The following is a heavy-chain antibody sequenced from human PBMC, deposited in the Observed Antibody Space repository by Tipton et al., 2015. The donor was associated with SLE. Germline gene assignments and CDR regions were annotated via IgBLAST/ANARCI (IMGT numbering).Heavy chain of an antibody. CDR2: IYYGGST. D-gene: IGHD2-15*01. CDR1: GGSISSSGYD. V-gene: IGHV4-39*07. Sequence: TLSLTCTVSGGSISSSGYDWGWIRQPPGKGLDWIGSIYYGGSTYYNPSLKSRVTISVDTSKNQFSLKLSSVTAADTAVYYCARHWARYCSGGSCYLNWFDPWGQGTLVTVSS. CDR3: ARHWARYCSGGSCYLNWFDP. J-gene: IGHJ5*02.